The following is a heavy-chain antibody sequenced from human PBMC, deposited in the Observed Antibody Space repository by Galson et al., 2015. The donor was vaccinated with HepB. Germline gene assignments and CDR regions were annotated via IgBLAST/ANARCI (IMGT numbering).Heavy chain of an antibody. CDR1: GDSIGRSSSY. CDR3: ARLRFERWLQGRGLVDS. CDR2: VLSSGSA. V-gene: IGHV4-39*07. J-gene: IGHJ4*02. Sequence: ETLSLTCTVSGDSIGRSSSYWGWIHQPPGKGLEWIGSVLSSGSAYYKSSLRSRISVSLDTSKNQFSLSLRSVTAADTAVYYCARLRFERWLQGRGLVDSWGQGTLVTVSS. D-gene: IGHD5-24*01.